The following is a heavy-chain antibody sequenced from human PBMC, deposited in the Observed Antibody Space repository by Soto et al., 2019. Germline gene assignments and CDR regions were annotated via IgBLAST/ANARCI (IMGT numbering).Heavy chain of an antibody. CDR3: AKECVSSGYFPLYYYYYGMDV. V-gene: IGHV3-30*18. Sequence: PGGSLRLSCAASGFTFSSYGMHWVRQAPGKGLEWVAVISYDGSNKYYADSVKGRFTISRDNSKNTLYLQMNSPRAEDTAVYYCAKECVSSGYFPLYYYYYGMDVWGQGTTVTVSS. J-gene: IGHJ6*02. CDR2: ISYDGSNK. D-gene: IGHD3-22*01. CDR1: GFTFSSYG.